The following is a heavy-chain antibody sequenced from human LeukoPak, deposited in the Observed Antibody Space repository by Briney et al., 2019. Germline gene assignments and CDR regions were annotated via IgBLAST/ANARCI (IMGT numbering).Heavy chain of an antibody. J-gene: IGHJ4*02. D-gene: IGHD6-13*01. CDR2: IDPSDSYT. Sequence: GESLKISCKVSGYRFTSYWINWVRQMPGKGLEWMGRIDPSDSYTKYSPSFQGHVTISADKSISAAYLQWSSLKASDTAMYYCARLPVAAGGMDFDFWGQGTLVNVSS. CDR3: ARLPVAAGGMDFDF. V-gene: IGHV5-10-1*01. CDR1: GYRFTSYW.